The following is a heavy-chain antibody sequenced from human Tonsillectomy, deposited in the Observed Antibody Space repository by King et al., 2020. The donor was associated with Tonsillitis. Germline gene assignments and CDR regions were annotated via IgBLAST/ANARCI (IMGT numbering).Heavy chain of an antibody. CDR2: ISSSGSTI. J-gene: IGHJ4*02. V-gene: IGHV3-48*03. Sequence: VQLVESGGGLVQPGGSLSLSCAASGFTFRSYEMNWVRQAPGKGLEWVSYISSSGSTIYYADSVKGRFTISRDNAKNSLYLQMNSLRAEDTAVYYCARDDSSGSCFHWGQGTLVTVSS. CDR3: ARDDSSGSCFH. CDR1: GFTFRSYE. D-gene: IGHD2-15*01.